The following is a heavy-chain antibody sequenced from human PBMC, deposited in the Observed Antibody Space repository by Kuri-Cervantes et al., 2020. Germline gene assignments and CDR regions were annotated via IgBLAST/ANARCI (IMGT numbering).Heavy chain of an antibody. CDR2: IYHSGST. Sequence: SETLSLTCAVSGGSISSGGYSWSWIRQPPGKGLEWIGYIYHSGSTYYNPSLKSRVTISVDRSKNQFSLKLSSVTAADTAVYYCARGAVITIFGVVIRYYYMDVWGKGTTVTVSS. D-gene: IGHD3-3*01. J-gene: IGHJ6*03. CDR3: ARGAVITIFGVVIRYYYMDV. CDR1: GGSISSGGYS. V-gene: IGHV4-30-2*01.